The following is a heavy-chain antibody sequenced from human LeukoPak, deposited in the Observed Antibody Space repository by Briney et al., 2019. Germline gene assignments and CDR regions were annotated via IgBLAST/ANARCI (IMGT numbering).Heavy chain of an antibody. CDR2: INHSGST. V-gene: IGHV4-34*01. Sequence: SETLSLTCAVYGGSFSGYYWSWIRQPPGKGLKWIGEINHSGSTNYNPSLKSRVTISVDTSKNQFSLKLSSVTAADTAVYYCARGAGYSSSWYGRLNYFDYWGQGTLVTVSS. CDR1: GGSFSGYY. J-gene: IGHJ4*02. CDR3: ARGAGYSSSWYGRLNYFDY. D-gene: IGHD6-13*01.